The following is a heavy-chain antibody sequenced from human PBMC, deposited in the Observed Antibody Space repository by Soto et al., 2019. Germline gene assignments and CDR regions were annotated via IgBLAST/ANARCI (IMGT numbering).Heavy chain of an antibody. D-gene: IGHD3-10*01. J-gene: IGHJ6*02. CDR3: ARASMVRGVMYYGMDV. CDR1: GGSISSGGYY. CDR2: IYYSGST. V-gene: IGHV4-31*03. Sequence: SETLSLTCTVSGGSISSGGYYWSWIRQHPGKGLEWIGYIYYSGSTYYNPSLKSRVTISVDTSKNQFSLKLSSVTAADTAVYYCARASMVRGVMYYGMDVGGQGTSVTVSS.